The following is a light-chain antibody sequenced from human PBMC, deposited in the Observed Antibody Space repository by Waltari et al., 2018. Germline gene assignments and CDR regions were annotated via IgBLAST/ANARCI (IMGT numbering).Light chain of an antibody. CDR1: RSDVGGSNY. CDR2: DVS. CDR3: CSYAGTYTWL. J-gene: IGLJ3*02. V-gene: IGLV2-11*01. Sequence: QSALTQPRSVSGSPGQPVTISCTGTRSDVGGSNYVSWYQHLPGKAPTLVIYDVSRRPSGVPDRFTGSRSGNTATLTISGLQAEDEADYHCCSYAGTYTWLFGGGTKLTVL.